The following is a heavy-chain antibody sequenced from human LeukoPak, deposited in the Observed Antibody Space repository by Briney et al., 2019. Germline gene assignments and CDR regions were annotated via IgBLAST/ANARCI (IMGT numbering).Heavy chain of an antibody. CDR3: ARDDVGRRYDY. Sequence: SQTLSLTCALSGDSVFSSTAGWNWIRQSPWRGLEWLVRTYYRSNLINEYARTVRDRIAINTETSKNKLKLQLNSVTPEDTAVYFCARDDVGRRYDYWGQGIRVTVSS. J-gene: IGHJ4*02. V-gene: IGHV6-1*01. CDR1: GDSVFSSTAG. CDR2: TYYRSNLIN. D-gene: IGHD1-26*01.